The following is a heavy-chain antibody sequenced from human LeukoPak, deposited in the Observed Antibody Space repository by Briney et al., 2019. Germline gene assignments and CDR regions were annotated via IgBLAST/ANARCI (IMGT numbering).Heavy chain of an antibody. J-gene: IGHJ4*02. CDR3: ARDGSGYYGSGSYRGYYFDY. V-gene: IGHV4-59*01. D-gene: IGHD3-10*01. Sequence: SETLSLTCTVSGGSISSYYWSWIRQPPGKGLEWIGYIYYSGSANYSPSLKSRVTISVDTSKNQFSLKLTSMTAADTAVYFCARDGSGYYGSGSYRGYYFDYWGQGTLVTVSS. CDR2: IYYSGSA. CDR1: GGSISSYY.